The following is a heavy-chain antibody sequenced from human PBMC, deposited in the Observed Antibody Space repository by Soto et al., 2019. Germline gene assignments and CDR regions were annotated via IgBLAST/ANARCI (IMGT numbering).Heavy chain of an antibody. CDR2: IIPILGIA. V-gene: IGHV1-69*02. J-gene: IGHJ4*02. CDR1: GGTFSSYT. Sequence: SVKVSCKASGGTFSSYTISWVRQAPGQGLEWMGRIIPILGIANYAQKFQGRVTITADKSTSTAYMELSSLRSEDTAVYYCARAHTSVETYYYDYCGQGTLVTVSS. CDR3: ARAHTSVETYYYDY. D-gene: IGHD1-26*01.